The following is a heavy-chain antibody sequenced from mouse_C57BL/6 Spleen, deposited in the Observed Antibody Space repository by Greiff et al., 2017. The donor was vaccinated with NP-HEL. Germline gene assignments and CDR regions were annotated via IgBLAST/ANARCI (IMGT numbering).Heavy chain of an antibody. V-gene: IGHV1-64*01. CDR2: IHPNSGSN. J-gene: IGHJ1*03. Sequence: VQLQQPGAELVKPGASVKLSCKASGYTFTSYWMHWVKQRPGQGLEWIGMIHPNSGSNNYNEKFKSKATLTVDKSSSTAYMQLSSLTSEDSAVYYCARSHGSSLYWYFDVWGTGTTVTVSS. D-gene: IGHD1-1*01. CDR3: ARSHGSSLYWYFDV. CDR1: GYTFTSYW.